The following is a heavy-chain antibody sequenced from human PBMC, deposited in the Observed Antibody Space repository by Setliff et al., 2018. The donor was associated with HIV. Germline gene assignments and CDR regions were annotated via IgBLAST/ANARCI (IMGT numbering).Heavy chain of an antibody. CDR2: ISGSGGST. J-gene: IGHJ4*02. Sequence: GGSLRLSCAASGFTFSSYAMSWVRQAPGKGLEWVSAISGSGGSTYYADSVKGRFTISRDNSKNTLYLQMNNLRAEDTALYYCARDSAAWVTELGILGYWGQGTLVTVSS. D-gene: IGHD3-3*01. V-gene: IGHV3-23*01. CDR1: GFTFSSYA. CDR3: ARDSAAWVTELGILGY.